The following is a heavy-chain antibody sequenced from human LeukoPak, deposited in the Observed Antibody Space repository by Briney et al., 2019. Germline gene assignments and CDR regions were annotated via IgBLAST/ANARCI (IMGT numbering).Heavy chain of an antibody. CDR1: GFTFSSYW. D-gene: IGHD2-2*01. CDR3: ARDLSRGYCSSTSCNPPS. CDR2: INSDGSST. Sequence: GGSLRLSCAASGFTFSSYWMHWVRHAPGKGLVWVSRINSDGSSTSYADSVKGRFTISRDNAKNTLYLQMNSLRAEDTAVYYCARDLSRGYCSSTSCNPPSWGQGTLVTVSS. J-gene: IGHJ5*02. V-gene: IGHV3-74*01.